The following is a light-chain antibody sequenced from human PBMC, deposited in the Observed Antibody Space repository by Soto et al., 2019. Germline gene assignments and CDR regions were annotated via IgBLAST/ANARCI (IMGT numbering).Light chain of an antibody. V-gene: IGKV3-15*01. CDR1: QRVGIN. Sequence: EIVMTQSPATLSVSPGETATLSCRASQRVGINLAWYQQKPGQAPRLLIYSASTRASGIPDRFSGSGSGTEFTLTISRLEPEDFAVYYCQEYDGAPPITFGQGTRLEIK. CDR2: SAS. CDR3: QEYDGAPPIT. J-gene: IGKJ5*01.